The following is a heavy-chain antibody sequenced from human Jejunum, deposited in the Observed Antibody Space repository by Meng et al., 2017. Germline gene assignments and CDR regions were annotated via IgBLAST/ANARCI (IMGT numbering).Heavy chain of an antibody. V-gene: IGHV4-4*02. J-gene: IGHJ4*02. CDR2: ISLSGSP. D-gene: IGHD2-15*01. CDR1: GGSISSSSW. CDR3: ARHGAAPYFDD. Sequence: LQGSGPGPVTLSGTLSPPCAVYGGSISSSSWWSWVRQPPGKGLEWIGEISLSGSPSYNPSLRTRVTISIDTSRNQFSLSLSSVTAADTAVYYCARHGAAPYFDDWGQGSLVTVSS.